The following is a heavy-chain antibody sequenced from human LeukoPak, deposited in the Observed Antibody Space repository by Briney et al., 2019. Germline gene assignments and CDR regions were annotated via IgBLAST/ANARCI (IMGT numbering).Heavy chain of an antibody. V-gene: IGHV3-53*01. CDR1: GFTVSSNY. CDR3: ASGSGSYRTPYYYMDV. Sequence: GGSLRLSCVASGFTVSSNYTSWVRQAPGKGLEWVSVIYSGGSTYYADSVKGRFTISRDNSKNTLYLQMNSLRAEDTAVYYCASGSGSYRTPYYYMDVWGTGTTVTVSS. CDR2: IYSGGST. D-gene: IGHD3-10*01. J-gene: IGHJ6*03.